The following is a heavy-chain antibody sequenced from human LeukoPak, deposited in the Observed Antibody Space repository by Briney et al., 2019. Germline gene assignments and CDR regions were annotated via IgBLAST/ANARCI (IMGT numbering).Heavy chain of an antibody. D-gene: IGHD3-3*01. J-gene: IGHJ4*02. CDR2: IYYSGST. V-gene: IGHV4-59*01. CDR3: AREPPYYDFWGGSFDY. CDR1: GGSISSYY. Sequence: PSETLSLTCTVSGGSISSYYWSWIRQPAGKGLEWIGYIYYSGSTNYNPSLKSRVTISVDTSKNQFSLKLSSVTAADTAVYYCAREPPYYDFWGGSFDYWGQGTLVTVSS.